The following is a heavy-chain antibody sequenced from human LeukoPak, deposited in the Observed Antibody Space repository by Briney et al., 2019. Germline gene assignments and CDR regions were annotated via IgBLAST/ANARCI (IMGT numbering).Heavy chain of an antibody. V-gene: IGHV1-46*01. J-gene: IGHJ5*02. Sequence: ASVKVSCKASGYTFTGYYIHWVRQAPGQGLEWMGIINPSGGSTSYAQKFQGRVTMTGDMSTSTVYMELSSLRSEDTAVYYCARVVVAATRGVNWFDPWGQGTLVTVSS. CDR2: INPSGGST. CDR3: ARVVVAATRGVNWFDP. CDR1: GYTFTGYY. D-gene: IGHD2-15*01.